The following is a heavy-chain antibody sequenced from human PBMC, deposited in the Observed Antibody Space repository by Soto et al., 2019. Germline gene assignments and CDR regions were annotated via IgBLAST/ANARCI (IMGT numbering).Heavy chain of an antibody. V-gene: IGHV3-48*01. CDR3: ARELDTEYYYGMAV. CDR2: ISSTSRTI. J-gene: IGHJ6*02. Sequence: GALRLSCVASVFTFSDYSLNWVRQAPGKGLEWVSYISSTSRTIWYADSVKGRFAISRDNAKNSLYLQLNSLRVEDTAVYYCARELDTEYYYGMAVWGQGTTVTVSS. CDR1: VFTFSDYS. D-gene: IGHD3-3*01.